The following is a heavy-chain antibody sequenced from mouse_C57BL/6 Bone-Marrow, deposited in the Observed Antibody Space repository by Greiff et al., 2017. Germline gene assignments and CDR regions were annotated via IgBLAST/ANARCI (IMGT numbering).Heavy chain of an antibody. J-gene: IGHJ3*01. CDR3: ARGGYYGLAWFAY. CDR1: GYTFTDYY. CDR2: INPYNGGT. Sequence: VQLQQSGPVLVKPGASVKMSCKASGYTFTDYYMNWVKQSHGKSLEWIGVINPYNGGTSYNQKFKCKATLTVDKSSSTAYMELNSLTSEDSAVYYCARGGYYGLAWFAYWGQGTLVTVSA. D-gene: IGHD1-1*01. V-gene: IGHV1-19*01.